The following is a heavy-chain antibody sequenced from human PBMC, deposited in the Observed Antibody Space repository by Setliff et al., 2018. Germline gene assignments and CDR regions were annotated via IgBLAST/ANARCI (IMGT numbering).Heavy chain of an antibody. J-gene: IGHJ3*01. CDR2: VYHDGWT. CDR3: ATVGSPVAGDDAFDV. Sequence: PSETLSLTCSFSACSLAKCSYWGWIRQAPGKGLEWIGSVYHDGWTNYSTSLKSRLIISVDTSNNQFSLKLDSVTAADTAMYFCATVGSPVAGDDAFDVWGKGTMVTVSS. D-gene: IGHD6-19*01. V-gene: IGHV4-38-2*02. CDR1: ACSLAKCSY.